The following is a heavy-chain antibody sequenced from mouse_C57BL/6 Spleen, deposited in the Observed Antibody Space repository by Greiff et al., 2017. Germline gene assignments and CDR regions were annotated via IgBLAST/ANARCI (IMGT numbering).Heavy chain of an antibody. CDR2: IYPGDGDT. Sequence: VQLQQSGPELVKPGASVKISCKASGYAFSSSWMNWVKQRPGKGLEWIGRIYPGDGDTNYNGKFKGKATLTADKSSSTAYMQLSSLTSEDSAVYFCARGTAHLAYWGQGTLVTVSA. J-gene: IGHJ3*01. CDR1: GYAFSSSW. V-gene: IGHV1-82*01. D-gene: IGHD3-2*02. CDR3: ARGTAHLAY.